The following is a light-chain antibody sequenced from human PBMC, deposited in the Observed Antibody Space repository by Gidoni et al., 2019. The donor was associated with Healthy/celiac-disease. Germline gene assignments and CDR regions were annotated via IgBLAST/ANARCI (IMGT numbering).Light chain of an antibody. CDR1: QSISSY. V-gene: IGKV1-39*01. CDR3: QQSYSTPYT. Sequence: DIQMTQSPSSLSASVGDRVTITCRASQSISSYLNWYQQKPGKATKLLIYAASSLQSGVPSRLSGSGSGTDFTLTISSLQPEDFATYYCQQSYSTPYTFGQGTKLELK. CDR2: AAS. J-gene: IGKJ2*01.